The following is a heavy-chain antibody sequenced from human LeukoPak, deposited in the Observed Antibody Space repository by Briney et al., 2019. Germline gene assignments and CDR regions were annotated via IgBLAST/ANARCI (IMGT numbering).Heavy chain of an antibody. J-gene: IGHJ4*02. D-gene: IGHD3-10*01. V-gene: IGHV1-2*02. Sequence: ASVKVSCKASGYTFTDHYIHWVRRAPGQGLEWMGWIIPNTGGTGFAQKFQGRVTMTRDTSISTAYMELSSLTPDDTAVYYCARGGYGLGSGGYWGQGTLVTVSS. CDR2: IIPNTGGT. CDR1: GYTFTDHY. CDR3: ARGGYGLGSGGY.